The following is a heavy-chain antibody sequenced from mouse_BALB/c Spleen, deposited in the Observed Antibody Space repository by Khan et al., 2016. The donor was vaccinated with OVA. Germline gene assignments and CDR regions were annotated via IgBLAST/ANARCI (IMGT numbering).Heavy chain of an antibody. CDR3: ARYYGNYGWYFDV. V-gene: IGHV2-9*02. CDR2: IWAGGST. CDR1: GFSLATYG. Sequence: VQLQESGPGLVAPSQSLSITCTVSGFSLATYGVHWVRQPPGKGLEWLGVIWAGGSTNYNSALMSRLSISKDNSTSQVFLKMNSLQTDDTAMYYCARYYGNYGWYFDVWGAGTTGTVSS. J-gene: IGHJ1*01. D-gene: IGHD2-1*01.